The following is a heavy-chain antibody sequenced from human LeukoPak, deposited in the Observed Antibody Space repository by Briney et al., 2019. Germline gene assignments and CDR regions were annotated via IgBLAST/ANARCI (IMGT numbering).Heavy chain of an antibody. J-gene: IGHJ4*02. D-gene: IGHD3-9*01. CDR2: IYTGTT. CDR3: ARGTEMTSFTGYYSFDY. Sequence: SETLSLTCTVSGGSISTFFWTWIRQSAGKALEWIGRIYTGTTYYNPSLESRATISVDTSNNRFSLKLTSLTAADTAVYYCARGTEMTSFTGYYSFDYWGRGSLVTVSS. CDR1: GGSISTFF. V-gene: IGHV4-4*07.